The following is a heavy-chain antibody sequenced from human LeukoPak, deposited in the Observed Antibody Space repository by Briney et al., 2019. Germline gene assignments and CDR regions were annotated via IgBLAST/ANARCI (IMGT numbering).Heavy chain of an antibody. Sequence: GASVKVSCKASGGTFSSYAISWVRQAPGQGLEWMGGIIPIFGTANYAQKFQGRVTITADESTSTAYMELSSLRSEDTAVYYCARIGHDLYETFDSWGHGTLITVSS. V-gene: IGHV1-69*13. D-gene: IGHD2-8*01. CDR1: GGTFSSYA. J-gene: IGHJ5*01. CDR2: IIPIFGTA. CDR3: ARIGHDLYETFDS.